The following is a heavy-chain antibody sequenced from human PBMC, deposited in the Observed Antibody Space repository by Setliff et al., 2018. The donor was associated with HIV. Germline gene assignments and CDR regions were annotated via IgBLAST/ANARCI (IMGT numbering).Heavy chain of an antibody. CDR3: ARDHMSVGAWVGATSRGLFQH. Sequence: ASVKVSCKASGYKWSDQFRNHYMHWVRQVPGQGLEWMGMINPESGGTTYAQKFQGRVTITSDTSTTSVYMELSSLRSEDTAVYYCARDHMSVGAWVGATSRGLFQHWGQGTLVTVSS. CDR2: INPESGGT. D-gene: IGHD1-26*01. CDR1: GYKWSDQFRNHY. J-gene: IGHJ1*01. V-gene: IGHV1-46*01.